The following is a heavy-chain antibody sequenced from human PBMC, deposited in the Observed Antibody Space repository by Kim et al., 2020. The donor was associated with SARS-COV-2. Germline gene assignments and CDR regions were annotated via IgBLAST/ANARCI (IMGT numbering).Heavy chain of an antibody. V-gene: IGHV3-30*04. J-gene: IGHJ6*02. Sequence: GGSLRLSCAASGFTFSSYAMHWVRQAPGKGLEWVAVISYDGSNKYYADSVKGRFTISRDNSKNTLYLQMNSLRAEDTAVYYCARGYYYGSGSKGGMDVWGQGTTVTVSS. CDR2: ISYDGSNK. D-gene: IGHD3-10*01. CDR1: GFTFSSYA. CDR3: ARGYYYGSGSKGGMDV.